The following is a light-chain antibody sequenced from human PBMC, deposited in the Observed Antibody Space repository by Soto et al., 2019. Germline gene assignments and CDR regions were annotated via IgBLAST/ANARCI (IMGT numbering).Light chain of an antibody. V-gene: IGKV3-11*01. CDR2: DAS. J-gene: IGKJ3*01. CDR3: QQRTNWLT. CDR1: QNVSTY. Sequence: EIVLTQSPATLSLSPGERVTLSCSASQNVSTYLAWYQQKPGQDPRLLIYDASDRATGIPARFSGSGSGTDFTLTISSPEPEDYAVYYCQQRTNWLTFGPGTKVDIK.